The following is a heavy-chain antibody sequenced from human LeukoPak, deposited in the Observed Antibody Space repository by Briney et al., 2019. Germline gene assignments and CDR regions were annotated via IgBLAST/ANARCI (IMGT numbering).Heavy chain of an antibody. CDR1: GGSISSYY. D-gene: IGHD4-11*01. V-gene: IGHV4-39*01. CDR3: ARQVADYSNYPGY. Sequence: SETLSLTCTVSGGSISSYYWGWIRQPPGKGLEWIGSIYYSGSTYYNPSLKSRVTISVDTSKNQFSLKLSSVTAADTAVYYCARQVADYSNYPGYWGQGTLVTVSS. CDR2: IYYSGST. J-gene: IGHJ4*02.